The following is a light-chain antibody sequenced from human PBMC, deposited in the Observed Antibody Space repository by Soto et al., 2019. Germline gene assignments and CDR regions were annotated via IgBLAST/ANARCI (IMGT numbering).Light chain of an antibody. V-gene: IGLV2-14*01. CDR1: SSDVGGYNY. CDR3: SSYTSSRTAV. CDR2: DVS. Sequence: QSALTQPASVSGSPGQSITISCTGTSSDVGGYNYVSWYQQHPGKAPKLMIYDVSNRPAGVSNRFSGSKSGNTASLTISGLQAEDEADYYCSSYTSSRTAVFGGCTQLTVL. J-gene: IGLJ7*01.